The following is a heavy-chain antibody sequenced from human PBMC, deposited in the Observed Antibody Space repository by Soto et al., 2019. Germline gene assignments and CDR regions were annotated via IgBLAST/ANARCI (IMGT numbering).Heavy chain of an antibody. CDR2: IFYSGST. V-gene: IGHV4-31*06. CDR3: SSTEDFFDY. D-gene: IGHD2-21*01. CDR1: GVSLTSVTDC. J-gene: IGHJ4*02. Sequence: SXETLSLACSVAGVSLTSVTDCWSWIRQHPVKGLEWIGYIFYSGSTDYNPSLKSRVNISEDTSKNQFSLKLSSVTAADTAVYYYSSTEDFFDYWGQGTLVTVSS.